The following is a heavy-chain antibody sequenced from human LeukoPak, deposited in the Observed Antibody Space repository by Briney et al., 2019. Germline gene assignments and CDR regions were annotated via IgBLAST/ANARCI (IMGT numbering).Heavy chain of an antibody. V-gene: IGHV3-20*04. J-gene: IGHJ4*02. CDR1: GFTFDDHG. CDR3: ARDQHGDYFN. D-gene: IGHD4-17*01. Sequence: PAGGSLRLSCAASGFTFDDHGMSWVRQAPGKGLEWVSGINWNSDSTGYADSVKGRFTISRDNAKNSLYLQMNSLRAEDTAVYYCARDQHGDYFNWGQGTLVTVSS. CDR2: INWNSDST.